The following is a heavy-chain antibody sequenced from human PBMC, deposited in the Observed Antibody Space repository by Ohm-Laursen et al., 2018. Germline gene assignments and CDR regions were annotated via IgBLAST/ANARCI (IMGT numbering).Heavy chain of an antibody. Sequence: AASVKVSCKASGYTFTSYGISWVRQAPGQGLEWMGWISAYNGNTNYAQKLQGRVTMTTDTSTSTAYMELRSLRSDDTAVYYCARDWARDSSGLSLGSWGQGTLVTVSS. CDR1: GYTFTSYG. CDR2: ISAYNGNT. D-gene: IGHD3-22*01. CDR3: ARDWARDSSGLSLGS. J-gene: IGHJ4*02. V-gene: IGHV1-18*01.